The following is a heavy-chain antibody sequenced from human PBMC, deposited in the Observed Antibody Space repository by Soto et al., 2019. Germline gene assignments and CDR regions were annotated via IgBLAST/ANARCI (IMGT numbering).Heavy chain of an antibody. CDR3: ARVRIAVAGTSFDY. J-gene: IGHJ4*02. Sequence: ASVKVSCKASGYTFTGYYMHWVRQAPGQGLEWMGWINPNSGGTNYAQKFQGRVTMTRDTSISTAYMELSRLRSDDTAVYYCARVRIAVAGTSFDYWGQGTLVTAPQ. V-gene: IGHV1-2*02. CDR1: GYTFTGYY. CDR2: INPNSGGT. D-gene: IGHD6-19*01.